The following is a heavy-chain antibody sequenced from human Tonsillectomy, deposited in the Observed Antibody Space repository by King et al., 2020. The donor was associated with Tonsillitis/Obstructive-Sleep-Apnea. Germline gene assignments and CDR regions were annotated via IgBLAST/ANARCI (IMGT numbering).Heavy chain of an antibody. V-gene: IGHV4-59*01. J-gene: IGHJ4*02. Sequence: VQLQESGPGLVKPSETLSLTCTVSGGSISSYYWSWIRQPPGKGLEWVGYIYYSGSTNNNPSLMGRVTITVDTSKTQFSLKLSSVTAADTAVYYCASYYDFWSGYPYWGQGTLVTVSS. CDR3: ASYYDFWSGYPY. CDR1: GGSISSYY. D-gene: IGHD3-3*01. CDR2: IYYSGST.